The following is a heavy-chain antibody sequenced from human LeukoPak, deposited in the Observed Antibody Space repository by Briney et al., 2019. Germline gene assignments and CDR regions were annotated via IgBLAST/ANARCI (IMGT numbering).Heavy chain of an antibody. Sequence: TLSXXCTVSGGSISSGSYYWSWIRQPAGKGLEWIGRIYTSGSTNYNPSLKSRVTISVDTSKNQFSLKLSSVTAADTAVYXXXXXXXXXXXIVSYFLFHPWGPGTPVPLSS. V-gene: IGHV4-61*02. D-gene: IGHD2-15*01. CDR3: XXXXXXXXXIVSYFLFHP. CDR2: IYTSGST. J-gene: IGHJ5*02. CDR1: GGSISSGSYY.